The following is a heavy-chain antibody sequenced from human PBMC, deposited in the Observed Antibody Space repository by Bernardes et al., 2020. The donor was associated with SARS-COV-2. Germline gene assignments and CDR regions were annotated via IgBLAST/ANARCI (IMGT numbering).Heavy chain of an antibody. Sequence: SETLSLTCTVSGGSISSYYWSWIRQPAGKGLEWIGRIYTSGSTNYNPSLKSRVTISVDTSKNQFSLKLSSVTAADTAVYYCARDRRPSYCSGGSCYSGIGWFDPWGQGTLVTVSS. CDR3: ARDRRPSYCSGGSCYSGIGWFDP. J-gene: IGHJ5*02. CDR2: IYTSGST. V-gene: IGHV4-4*07. D-gene: IGHD2-15*01. CDR1: GGSISSYY.